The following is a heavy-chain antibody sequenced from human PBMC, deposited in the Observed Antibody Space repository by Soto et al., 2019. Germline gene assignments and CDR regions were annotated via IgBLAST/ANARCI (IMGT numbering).Heavy chain of an antibody. V-gene: IGHV4-61*08. CDR2: ISYSGST. D-gene: IGHD3-16*01. CDR1: GGSISSGGYY. Sequence: PSETLSLTCAVSGGSISSGGYYWSWIRQPPGKGLEWIGYISYSGSTNYNPSLKSRVTISVDTSKNQFSLKLSSVTAADTAVYYCARDWGGGTFDYWGQGTLVTVSS. J-gene: IGHJ4*02. CDR3: ARDWGGGTFDY.